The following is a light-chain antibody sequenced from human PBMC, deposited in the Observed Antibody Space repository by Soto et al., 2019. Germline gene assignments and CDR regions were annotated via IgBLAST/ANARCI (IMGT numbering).Light chain of an antibody. J-gene: IGLJ2*01. CDR3: CSYAGSFKVV. CDR2: EDN. Sequence: QSALTQPASVSRSPGQSITISCTGTSSDVGSYNLVSWYQQYPDKAPKLMIYEDNKRPSGVSNRFSGSKSGNTASLTISGLQAEDEADYYCCSYAGSFKVVFGGGTKLTV. V-gene: IGLV2-23*01. CDR1: SSDVGSYNL.